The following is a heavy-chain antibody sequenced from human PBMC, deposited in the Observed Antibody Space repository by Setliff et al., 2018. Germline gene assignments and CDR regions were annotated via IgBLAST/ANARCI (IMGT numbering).Heavy chain of an antibody. CDR3: ARGEAGYYEAFDI. V-gene: IGHV1-18*01. D-gene: IGHD3-9*01. Sequence: GASVTVSCTASGYTFISYDINWVRQAPGQGLEWMGWIGAYNGNTKYAQKFQGRVTLTTETSANTAYMELRSLRSDDTAVYYCARGEAGYYEAFDIWGQGTMVTVSS. CDR2: IGAYNGNT. J-gene: IGHJ3*02. CDR1: GYTFISYD.